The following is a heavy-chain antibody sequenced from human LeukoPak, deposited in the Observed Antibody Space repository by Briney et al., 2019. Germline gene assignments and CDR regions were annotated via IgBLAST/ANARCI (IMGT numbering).Heavy chain of an antibody. CDR1: GGSISSSNW. CDR2: IYHSGSP. CDR3: ARVNINNWHSCDY. J-gene: IGHJ4*02. Sequence: SETLSLTCAVSGGSISSSNWWGWVRQPPGKGLEWIGEIYHSGSPNYNPSLKSRVTISVDKSRNHFSLNLSSVTAADTAVYYCARVNINNWHSCDYWGQGTLVTVSS. V-gene: IGHV4-4*02. D-gene: IGHD1-1*01.